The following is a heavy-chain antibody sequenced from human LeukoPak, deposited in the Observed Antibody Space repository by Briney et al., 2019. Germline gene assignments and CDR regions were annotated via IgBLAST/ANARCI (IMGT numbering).Heavy chain of an antibody. CDR3: ARSSRTYYYDSD. J-gene: IGHJ4*02. CDR1: GFTVSSNY. Sequence: QSGGSLRLSCAASGFTVSSNYMSWVRQAPGKGLEWVAIIYSGGSTYYADSVKGRFTISRDNSQNTLYLQMNSLRADDTAIYYCARSSRTYYYDSDWGQGTLVTVSS. CDR2: IYSGGST. D-gene: IGHD3-22*01. V-gene: IGHV3-66*01.